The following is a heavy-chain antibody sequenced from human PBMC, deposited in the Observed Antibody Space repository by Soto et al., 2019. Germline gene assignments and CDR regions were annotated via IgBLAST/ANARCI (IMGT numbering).Heavy chain of an antibody. J-gene: IGHJ3*01. D-gene: IGHD3-10*01. CDR3: ARPSGGAFDL. CDR2: LYYSGRT. Sequence: QVQLQESGPGLVKPSETLSLTCTVSGGSISNSYWSWIRQPPGKGLEWIGYLYYSGRTSYNPSLKSRIPISVDTSKHQFSLRLNSVTAADTAVYYCARPSGGAFDLWGQGTMVTLSS. V-gene: IGHV4-59*01. CDR1: GGSISNSY.